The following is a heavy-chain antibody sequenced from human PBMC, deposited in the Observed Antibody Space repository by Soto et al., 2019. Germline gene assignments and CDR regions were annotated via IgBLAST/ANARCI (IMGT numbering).Heavy chain of an antibody. Sequence: GGSLRLSCAASGFTVSSRYMSWVRQAPGKGLEWVSVIYTDGRTFYADSVKGRFTISRDNSKNTLYLQMDSLRAEDTAVYYCARGVTVGVTGPDYWGQGKLVTVSS. CDR2: IYTDGRT. V-gene: IGHV3-53*01. D-gene: IGHD1-20*01. CDR1: GFTVSSRY. J-gene: IGHJ4*02. CDR3: ARGVTVGVTGPDY.